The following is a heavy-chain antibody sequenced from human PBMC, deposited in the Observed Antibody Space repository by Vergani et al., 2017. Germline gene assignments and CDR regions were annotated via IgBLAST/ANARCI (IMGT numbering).Heavy chain of an antibody. CDR1: GYPFTSYY. V-gene: IGHV1-46*03. CDR3: ARVVNWNSDY. Sequence: QVQLVQSGAEVKKPGASVKVSCKASGYPFTSYYMHWVRQAPAQGLEWMGIINPSGGSTSYAQKFQGRVTMTRDTSTSTVYMELSSPRSEDTAVYYCARVVNWNSDYWGQGTLVTVSS. J-gene: IGHJ4*02. D-gene: IGHD1-7*01. CDR2: INPSGGST.